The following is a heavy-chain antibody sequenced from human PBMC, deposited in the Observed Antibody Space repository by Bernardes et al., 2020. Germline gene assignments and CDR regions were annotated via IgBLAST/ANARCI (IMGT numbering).Heavy chain of an antibody. J-gene: IGHJ4*02. V-gene: IGHV4-39*01. CDR2: IYYSGST. D-gene: IGHD2-15*01. CDR3: ARTHHPPVAATFVSFFDY. Sequence: SETLSLTCTVSGGSISSSSYYWGWIRQPPGKGLEWIGSIYYSGSTYYNPSLKSRVTISVDTSKNQFSLKLSSVTAADTAVYYCARTHHPPVAATFVSFFDYWGQGTLVTVSS. CDR1: GGSISSSSYY.